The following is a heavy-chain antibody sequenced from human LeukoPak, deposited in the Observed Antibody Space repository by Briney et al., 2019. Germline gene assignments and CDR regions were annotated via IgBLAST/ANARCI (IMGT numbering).Heavy chain of an antibody. J-gene: IGHJ4*02. Sequence: PGGSLRLSCAASGFTFSSYAMSWVRQAPGKGLEWVSAISGSAGSTYYADSVKGRFTISRDNSKDTLDLQMNSLRAEDTAVYYCAKMFYYDSSGYHFDYWGQGTLVTVSS. CDR3: AKMFYYDSSGYHFDY. CDR2: ISGSAGST. CDR1: GFTFSSYA. D-gene: IGHD3-22*01. V-gene: IGHV3-23*01.